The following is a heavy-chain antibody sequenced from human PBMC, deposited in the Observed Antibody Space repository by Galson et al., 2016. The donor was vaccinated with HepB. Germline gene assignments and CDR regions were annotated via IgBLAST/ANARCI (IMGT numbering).Heavy chain of an antibody. CDR1: GFTFRIYV. J-gene: IGHJ4*02. CDR3: AKDSVSGSYSPYFFDY. Sequence: SLRLSCAASGFTFRIYVMSWVRQAPGKGLEWISAISGSGAITNYADSVKGRFTISRDNSKNTPYLQMNSLRVEDTAVYYCAKDSVSGSYSPYFFDYWGQGILVTVSS. V-gene: IGHV3-23*01. D-gene: IGHD1-26*01. CDR2: ISGSGAIT.